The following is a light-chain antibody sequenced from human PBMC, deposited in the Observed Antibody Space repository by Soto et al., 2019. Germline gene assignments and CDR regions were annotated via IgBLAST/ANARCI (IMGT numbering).Light chain of an antibody. CDR3: SSYTNRNTWV. CDR1: SSDVGGYNF. CDR2: EVS. V-gene: IGLV2-14*01. Sequence: QAVVTQPASVSASPGQSITISCSGTSSDVGGYNFVSWYQQHPGKVPKLMIYEVSARPSGVSNRFSGSKSDNTASLTISGLQAEDEADYYCSSYTNRNTWVFGGGTKLTVL. J-gene: IGLJ3*02.